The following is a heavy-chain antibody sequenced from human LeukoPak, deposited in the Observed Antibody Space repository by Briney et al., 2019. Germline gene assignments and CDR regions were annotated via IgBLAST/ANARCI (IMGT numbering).Heavy chain of an antibody. J-gene: IGHJ5*02. CDR2: IIPIFGTA. CDR3: ARDRQRYSNWFDP. CDR1: GGTFSSYA. V-gene: IGHV1-69*01. Sequence: SVKVSCKASGGTFSSYAISWVRQAPGQGLEWMGGIIPIFGTANYAQKFRGRVTITADESTSTAYMELSSLRSEDTAVYYCARDRQRYSNWFDPWGQGTLVTVSS. D-gene: IGHD3-9*01.